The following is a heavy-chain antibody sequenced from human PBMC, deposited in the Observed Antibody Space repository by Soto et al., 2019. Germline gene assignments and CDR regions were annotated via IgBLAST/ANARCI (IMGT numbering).Heavy chain of an antibody. CDR3: ASGPIVVVITGVDY. CDR2: ISYDGSNK. J-gene: IGHJ4*02. V-gene: IGHV3-30-3*01. D-gene: IGHD3-22*01. Sequence: ESGGGVVQPGRSLRLSCAASGFTFSSYAMHWVRQAPGKGLEWVAVISYDGSNKYYADSVKGRFTISRDNSKNTLYLQMNSLRAEDTAVYYCASGPIVVVITGVDYWGQGTLVTVSS. CDR1: GFTFSSYA.